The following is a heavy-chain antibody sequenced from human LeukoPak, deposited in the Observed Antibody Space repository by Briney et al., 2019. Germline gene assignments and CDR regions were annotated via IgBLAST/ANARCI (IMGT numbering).Heavy chain of an antibody. D-gene: IGHD6-13*01. Sequence: GGSLRLSCAASGFTFSSYWMHWVRQAPGKGLVWVSRINSDGSSTSYADSVKGRFTISRDNAKNTLYLQMNSLRAEDTAVYYCARGPPISSVAAAAKSSGYFDYWGQETLVTVSS. V-gene: IGHV3-74*01. J-gene: IGHJ4*02. CDR1: GFTFSSYW. CDR3: ARGPPISSVAAAAKSSGYFDY. CDR2: INSDGSST.